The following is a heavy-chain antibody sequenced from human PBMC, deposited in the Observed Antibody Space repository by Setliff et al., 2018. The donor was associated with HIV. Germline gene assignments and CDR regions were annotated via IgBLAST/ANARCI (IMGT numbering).Heavy chain of an antibody. CDR1: GYTFTSYY. J-gene: IGHJ4*02. Sequence: GASVKVSCKASGYTFTSYYIYWVRQAPGQGLQWMGIINPGDGSTIYAQKFQGRVTRTRDTSTSTAYMELRSLRSDDTAVYYCARELSDRVNYYGSESLDPFDQWGQGTLVTVSS. CDR2: INPGDGST. CDR3: ARELSDRVNYYGSESLDPFDQ. D-gene: IGHD3-10*01. V-gene: IGHV1-46*01.